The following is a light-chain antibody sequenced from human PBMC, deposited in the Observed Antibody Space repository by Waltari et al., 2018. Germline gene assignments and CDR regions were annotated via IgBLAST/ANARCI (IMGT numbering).Light chain of an antibody. CDR2: EVT. CDR1: SRDVGSYNL. V-gene: IGLV2-23*02. J-gene: IGLJ3*02. Sequence: QSALTQPASVSGSPGQSITISCTGTSRDVGSYNLFSWYQQHPGQAPKLMIYEVTKWPLGVSSRSSGSKSGNTASLTISGLQAEDEADYYCCSYAGSSTWVFGGGTKLTVL. CDR3: CSYAGSSTWV.